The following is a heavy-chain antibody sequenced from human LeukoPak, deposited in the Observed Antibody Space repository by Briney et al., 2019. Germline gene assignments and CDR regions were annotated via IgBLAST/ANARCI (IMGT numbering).Heavy chain of an antibody. Sequence: SETLSLTCAVSGYSISSGYYWGWIRPPPGKGLEWIGYIYYSGSTYYSPSLKSRVTISVDTSKNQFSLKLSSVTAADTAVYYCARGPRSSHSDAFDIWGQGTMVTVSS. CDR2: IYYSGST. CDR3: ARGPRSSHSDAFDI. CDR1: GYSISSGYY. V-gene: IGHV4-38-2*01. J-gene: IGHJ3*02.